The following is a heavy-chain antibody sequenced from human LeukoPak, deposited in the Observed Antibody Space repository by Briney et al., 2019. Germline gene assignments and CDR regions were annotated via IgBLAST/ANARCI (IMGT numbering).Heavy chain of an antibody. D-gene: IGHD7-27*01. CDR2: INHSGST. J-gene: IGHJ4*02. V-gene: IGHV4-34*01. Sequence: SETLSLTCAVYGGSFSGYYWSWIRQPPGKGLEWIGEINHSGSTNYNPSLKSRVTISVDTSKNQFSLKLSSVTAADTAVYYCARGLGILHTLRPYWGQGTLVTVSS. CDR3: ARGLGILHTLRPY. CDR1: GGSFSGYY.